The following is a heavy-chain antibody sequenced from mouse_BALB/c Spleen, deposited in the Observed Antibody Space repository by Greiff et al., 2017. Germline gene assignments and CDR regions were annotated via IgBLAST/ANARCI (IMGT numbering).Heavy chain of an antibody. J-gene: IGHJ4*01. V-gene: IGHV4-2*02. Sequence: EVKVEESGGGLVQPGGSLNLSCAASGFDFSRYWMSWARQAPGKGQEWIGEINPGSSTINYTPSLKDKFIISRDNAKNTLYLQMSKVRSEDTALYYCARRSYNYAMDYWGQGTSVTVSS. D-gene: IGHD2-12*01. CDR2: INPGSSTI. CDR1: GFDFSRYW. CDR3: ARRSYNYAMDY.